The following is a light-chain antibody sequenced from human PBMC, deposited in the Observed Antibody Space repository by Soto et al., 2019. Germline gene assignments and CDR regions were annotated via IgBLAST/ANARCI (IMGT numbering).Light chain of an antibody. V-gene: IGKV3-20*01. J-gene: IGKJ1*01. CDR2: DAS. CDR1: QSVSTSY. CDR3: QRYGSSLT. Sequence: EIVLTQSPGTLSLSPGERATLSCRASQSVSTSYLAWYQQKAGQPPRLLIYDASSRATGIPDRFSGSGSGTFFTLTISRLEPEDVAVYYCQRYGSSLTFGQGTKVEIK.